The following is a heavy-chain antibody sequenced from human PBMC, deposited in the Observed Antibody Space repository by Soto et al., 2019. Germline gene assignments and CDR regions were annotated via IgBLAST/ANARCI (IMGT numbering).Heavy chain of an antibody. J-gene: IGHJ2*01. V-gene: IGHV4-31*03. CDR1: GGSISSGSYY. Sequence: QVQLQKSGPGLVKPSQTLSLTCTVSGGSISSGSYYWSWIRQHPGKGLEWIGYIYYSGSTYYNPSLKSRVTISVDTSKNQFSLTLSSVTAADTAVYYCASGPWSGYSYGANWYFDLWGRGTLVTVSS. CDR2: IYYSGST. CDR3: ASGPWSGYSYGANWYFDL. D-gene: IGHD5-18*01.